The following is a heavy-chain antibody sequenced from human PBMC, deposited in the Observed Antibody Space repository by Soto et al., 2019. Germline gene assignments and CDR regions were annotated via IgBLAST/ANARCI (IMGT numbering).Heavy chain of an antibody. CDR2: IIPIFGTA. V-gene: IGHV1-69*13. CDR1: GGTFSSYA. Sequence: SVKVSCKASGGTFSSYAISWVRQAPGQGLEWMGGIIPIFGTANYAQKFQGRVTITADESTSTAYMELSSLRSEDTAVYYCARDDGVMVYAIHYYYYYGMDVWGQGTTVTVSS. J-gene: IGHJ6*02. D-gene: IGHD2-8*01. CDR3: ARDDGVMVYAIHYYYYYGMDV.